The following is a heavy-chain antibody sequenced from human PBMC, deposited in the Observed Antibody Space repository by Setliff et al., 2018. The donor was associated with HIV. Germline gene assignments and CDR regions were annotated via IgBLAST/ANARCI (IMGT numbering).Heavy chain of an antibody. V-gene: IGHV3-15*01. Sequence: GSLRLSCAASGFTFSHAWMSWVRQAPGKGLEWVGRIKSKADGETTEYAAPVRGRFTISRDDSKNTLYMQIDTLKTDDTAVYYGCDSWGQGTLVTVSS. J-gene: IGHJ5*02. D-gene: IGHD2-21*01. CDR2: IKSKADGETT. CDR1: GFTFSHAW. CDR3: CDS.